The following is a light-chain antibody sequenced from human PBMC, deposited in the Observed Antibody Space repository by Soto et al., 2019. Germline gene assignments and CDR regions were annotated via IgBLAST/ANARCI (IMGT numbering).Light chain of an antibody. CDR2: DVT. J-gene: IGLJ2*01. CDR1: SSDVGGYNY. CDR3: SSYEGRNNPVV. V-gene: IGLV2-8*01. Sequence: QSALTQPPSASGSPGQSVAISCTGTSSDVGGYNYVSWYQQHPGKAPKLMIYDVTERPPGVPDRFSGSKSGNTASLTVSGLQAEDEADYYCSSYEGRNNPVVFGGGTKLTVL.